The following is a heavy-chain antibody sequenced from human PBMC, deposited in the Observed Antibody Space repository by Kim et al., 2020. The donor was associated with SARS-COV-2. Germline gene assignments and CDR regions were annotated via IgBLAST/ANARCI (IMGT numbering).Heavy chain of an antibody. J-gene: IGHJ4*02. V-gene: IGHV4-39*07. Sequence: SRVTISVDTSKNQFSLKLSSVTAADTAVYYCARDRLTLRFLEWLSAHFDYWGQGTLVTVSS. D-gene: IGHD3-3*01. CDR3: ARDRLTLRFLEWLSAHFDY.